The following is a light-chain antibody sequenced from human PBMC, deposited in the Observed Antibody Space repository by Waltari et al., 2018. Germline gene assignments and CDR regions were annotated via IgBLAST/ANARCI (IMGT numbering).Light chain of an antibody. J-gene: IGLJ1*01. CDR1: SSDIGRYYY. Sequence: QSALTQPASVSGSPGQSITISCTGTSSDIGRYYYVYWYQHHPGKAPKLMIFDVNELPSGVSNRFSGSKSGNAASLTISGLQAEDEAHYYCSSYTTTSTYVFGTGTKVTVL. CDR2: DVN. CDR3: SSYTTTSTYV. V-gene: IGLV2-14*03.